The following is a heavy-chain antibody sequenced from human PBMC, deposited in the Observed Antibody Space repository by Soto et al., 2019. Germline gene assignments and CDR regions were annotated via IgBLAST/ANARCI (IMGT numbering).Heavy chain of an antibody. D-gene: IGHD7-27*01. CDR3: TRGGTSATYWGLFDY. V-gene: IGHV3-74*01. J-gene: IGHJ4*02. CDR1: GFTFSNYW. CDR2: INGDGSTT. Sequence: GGSLRLSCAASGFTFSNYWIHWVRQAPGEGLVWVSRINGDGSTTTYADFVKGRFTISRDNAKNTLYLQMDSLGADDTAVYYCTRGGTSATYWGLFDYWGQGALVTVSS.